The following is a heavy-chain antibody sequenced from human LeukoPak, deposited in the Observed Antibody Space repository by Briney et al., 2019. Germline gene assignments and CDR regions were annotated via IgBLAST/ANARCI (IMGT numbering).Heavy chain of an antibody. Sequence: SETLSLTCTVSGGSISSGGYYWSWIRQPPGKGLEWIGSIYYSGSTYYNPSLKSRVTISVDTSKNQFSLKLSSVTAADTAVYYCARAPELHFDYWGQGTLVTVSS. J-gene: IGHJ4*02. D-gene: IGHD1-7*01. CDR2: IYYSGST. CDR3: ARAPELHFDY. CDR1: GGSISSGGYY. V-gene: IGHV4-39*07.